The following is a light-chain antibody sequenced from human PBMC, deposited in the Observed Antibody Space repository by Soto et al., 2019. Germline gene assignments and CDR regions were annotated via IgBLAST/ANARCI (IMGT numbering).Light chain of an antibody. V-gene: IGKV1-27*01. CDR1: QGISNS. Sequence: DIQMTQSPSSLSASVGDRVTITCRASQGISNSLAWYQQNAGKSPKLLIYAASNLQSGLPSRFSGSGSGTDFSLTISSLQPEDVATYYCQTYNSARVTFGGGTKVEIK. CDR2: AAS. J-gene: IGKJ4*01. CDR3: QTYNSARVT.